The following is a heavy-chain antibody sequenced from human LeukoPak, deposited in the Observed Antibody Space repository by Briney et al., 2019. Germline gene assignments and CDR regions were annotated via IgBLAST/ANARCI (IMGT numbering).Heavy chain of an antibody. J-gene: IGHJ6*02. D-gene: IGHD2-2*01. V-gene: IGHV4-59*12. CDR3: ARWLGCSSTSCYWNYYYYYGMDV. Sequence: SETLSLTCTVSGGSISSYYWSWIRQPPGEGLDWIGFISYSGGTNYNPSLKSRVTISVDKSKNQFSLKLSSVTAADTAVYYCARWLGCSSTSCYWNYYYYYGMDVWGQGTTVTVSS. CDR2: ISYSGGT. CDR1: GGSISSYY.